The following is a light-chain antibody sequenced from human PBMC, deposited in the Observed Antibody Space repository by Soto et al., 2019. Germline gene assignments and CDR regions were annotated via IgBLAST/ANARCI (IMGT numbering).Light chain of an antibody. CDR3: QQYNSDFIT. CDR1: LTISNY. Sequence: FQRPHPLPSMSASLLTKFTTPFRASLTISNYLAWYQQKPGKTPNLLIYAASSLEAGVPSRFSGSGYGTDFTLTISSLQPEDVAAYYCQQYNSDFITFGGGTKVDI. V-gene: IGKV1-27*01. J-gene: IGKJ4*01. CDR2: AAS.